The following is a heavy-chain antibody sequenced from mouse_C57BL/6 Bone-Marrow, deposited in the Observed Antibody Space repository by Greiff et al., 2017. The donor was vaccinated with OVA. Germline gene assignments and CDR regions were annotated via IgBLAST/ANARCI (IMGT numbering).Heavy chain of an antibody. CDR1: GYTFTTYP. D-gene: IGHD2-4*01. J-gene: IGHJ3*01. CDR2: FHPYNDDT. V-gene: IGHV1-47*01. Sequence: QVQLQQSGAELVKPGASVKMSCKASGYTFTTYPIEWMKQNHGKSLEWIGNFHPYNDDTKYNEKFKGKATLTVDKSSSTVYLELSRLTSDDSAVYYCGRRYYDYSAWFAYWGQGTLVTVSA. CDR3: GRRYYDYSAWFAY.